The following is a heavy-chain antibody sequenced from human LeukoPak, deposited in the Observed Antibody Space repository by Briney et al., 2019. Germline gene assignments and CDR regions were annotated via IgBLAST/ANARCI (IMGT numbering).Heavy chain of an antibody. Sequence: HPGGSLRLSCAASGFNFSSYWMSWVRQAPGKGLEWVANIKQDGSEKYYVDSVKGRFTISRDNAKNSLYLQMNSLRAEDTAVYYCAGSIRFLERAPPYWYFDLWGRGTLVTVSS. D-gene: IGHD3-3*01. CDR3: AGSIRFLERAPPYWYFDL. J-gene: IGHJ2*01. V-gene: IGHV3-7*01. CDR2: IKQDGSEK. CDR1: GFNFSSYW.